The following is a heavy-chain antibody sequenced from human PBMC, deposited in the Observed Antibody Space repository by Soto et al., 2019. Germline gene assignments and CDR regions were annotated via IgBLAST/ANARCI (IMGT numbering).Heavy chain of an antibody. V-gene: IGHV3-11*05. J-gene: IGHJ6*02. D-gene: IGHD3-16*01. CDR2: ISSSSSYT. CDR1: GFTFSDYY. Sequence: HVQLVESGGGLVKPGGALRLSCAASGFTFSDYYLSWIRQAPGKGLERVSYISSSSSYTNYEDSVQGRFTIPRDNAKNSLYLKMNSLRAEDTAVEYCARNLPPKGDPPPLRYYGMDVWGQGTTVTVSS. CDR3: ARNLPPKGDPPPLRYYGMDV.